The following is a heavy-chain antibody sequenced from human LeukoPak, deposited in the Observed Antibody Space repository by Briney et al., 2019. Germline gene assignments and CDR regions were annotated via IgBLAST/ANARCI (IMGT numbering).Heavy chain of an antibody. CDR3: AIRYGSGEKYYYYYYMDV. Sequence: ASVRVSCKASGYTFTSYDINWVRQATGQGLEWMGWMNPNSGNTGYAQKFQGRVTMTRNTSISTAYMELSSLRSEDTAVYYCAIRYGSGEKYYYYYYMDVWGKGTTVTVSS. J-gene: IGHJ6*03. V-gene: IGHV1-8*01. CDR2: MNPNSGNT. D-gene: IGHD3-10*01. CDR1: GYTFTSYD.